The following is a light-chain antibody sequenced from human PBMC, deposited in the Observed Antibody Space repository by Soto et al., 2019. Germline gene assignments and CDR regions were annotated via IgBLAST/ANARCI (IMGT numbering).Light chain of an antibody. J-gene: IGKJ4*01. CDR2: KAS. V-gene: IGKV1-5*03. CDR3: QQYSNYALT. Sequence: DIQMTQSPSTLSASVGDSVTITCRASLSVTTWLAWYQQKPGKAPKLLIYKASNLESGVPSRFSGSGSGTEFTLTISSLQPDDFATYFCQQYSNYALTFGGGTKVEIK. CDR1: LSVTTW.